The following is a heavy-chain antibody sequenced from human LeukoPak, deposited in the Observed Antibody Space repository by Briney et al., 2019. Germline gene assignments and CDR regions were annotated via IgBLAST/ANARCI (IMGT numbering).Heavy chain of an antibody. Sequence: PSETLSLTCAVYGGSFSGYYWSWIRQPPGKGLEWIGEINHSGSTNCNPSLKSRVTISVDTSKNQFSLKLSSVTAADTAVYYCARGIVVVVAATRWFDPWGQGTLVTVSS. J-gene: IGHJ5*02. CDR1: GGSFSGYY. CDR2: INHSGST. V-gene: IGHV4-34*01. D-gene: IGHD2-15*01. CDR3: ARGIVVVVAATRWFDP.